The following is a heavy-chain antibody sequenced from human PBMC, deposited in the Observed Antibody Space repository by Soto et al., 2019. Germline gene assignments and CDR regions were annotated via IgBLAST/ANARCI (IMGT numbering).Heavy chain of an antibody. CDR3: ASWRSYSGSYCFDY. Sequence: QVQLVQSGAEVKKPGSSVKVSCEASGGTFNTYTINWVRQAPGRGLEWMVQVIPMYDSVNYAESFQGRVTITADKSTNIAYMELSSLRSEDTALYFCASWRSYSGSYCFDYWGQGTLVIVSS. J-gene: IGHJ4*02. V-gene: IGHV1-69*06. CDR2: VIPMYDSV. CDR1: GGTFNTYT. D-gene: IGHD1-26*01.